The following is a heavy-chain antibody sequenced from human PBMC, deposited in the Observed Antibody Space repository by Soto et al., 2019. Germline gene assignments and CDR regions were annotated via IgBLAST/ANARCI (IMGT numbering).Heavy chain of an antibody. J-gene: IGHJ4*02. CDR3: ARDNWNSY. CDR1: GFTEFTFGAYG. V-gene: IGHV3-48*04. CDR2: ISAASSTI. D-gene: IGHD1-1*01. Sequence: GGSLRLSCAASGFTEFTFGAYGMNWVRQAPGTGLGWVSYISAASSTIYFADSVKGRLTISRDSAKNTLYLQMNSLRAEDTAGYYCARDNWNSYWGQGTLVTVSS.